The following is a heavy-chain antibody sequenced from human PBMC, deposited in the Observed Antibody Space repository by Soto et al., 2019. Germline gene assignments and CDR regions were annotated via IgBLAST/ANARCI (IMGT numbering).Heavy chain of an antibody. CDR2: ISSNSGTI. CDR3: TRWVYNTGTSHLYLDY. D-gene: IGHD1-26*01. Sequence: PGGSLRLSCAASGFTFTSYSMNWVRQAPGKGLEWVSYISSNSGTIYYADSVKGRFTISRDNAKNSLYLQMNSLRAEDTAVYYCTRWVYNTGTSHLYLDYWGQGALVTVSS. V-gene: IGHV3-48*01. CDR1: GFTFTSYS. J-gene: IGHJ4*02.